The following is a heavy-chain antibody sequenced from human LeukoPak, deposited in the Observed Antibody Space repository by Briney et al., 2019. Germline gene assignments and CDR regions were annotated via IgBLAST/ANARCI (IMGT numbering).Heavy chain of an antibody. CDR3: ARVPQDYDSSGFFLVSDY. V-gene: IGHV1-3*01. Sequence: ASVKVSCKVSGYTFTSYAMHWVRQAPGQRLEWMGWINAGNGNTKYSQKFQGRVTITRDTSASTAYMELSRLRSEDTAVYYCARVPQDYDSSGFFLVSDYWGQGTLVTVSS. CDR1: GYTFTSYA. CDR2: INAGNGNT. J-gene: IGHJ4*02. D-gene: IGHD3-22*01.